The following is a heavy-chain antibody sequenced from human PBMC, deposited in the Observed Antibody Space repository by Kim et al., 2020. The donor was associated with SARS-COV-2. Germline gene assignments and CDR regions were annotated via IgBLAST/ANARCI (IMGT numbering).Heavy chain of an antibody. J-gene: IGHJ6*03. V-gene: IGHV3-30*02. D-gene: IGHD3-16*01. Sequence: SVKGRFTISRDNSKNTLYLQMNSLRAEDTAVYYCAKDLISVKGYYYYMDVWGKGTTVTVSS. CDR3: AKDLISVKGYYYYMDV.